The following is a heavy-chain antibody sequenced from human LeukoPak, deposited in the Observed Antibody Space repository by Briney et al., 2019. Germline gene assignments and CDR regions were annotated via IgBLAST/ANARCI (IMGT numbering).Heavy chain of an antibody. D-gene: IGHD3-10*01. CDR2: ISSSGSTI. CDR3: ARRQRIMVRGVLLDY. CDR1: GFTFSDYY. V-gene: IGHV3-11*01. Sequence: GGPLRLSCAASGFTFSDYYMSWIRQAPGKGLEWVSYISSSGSTIYYADSVKGRFTISRDNAKNSLYLQMNSLRAEDTAVYYCARRQRIMVRGVLLDYWGQGTLVTVSS. J-gene: IGHJ4*02.